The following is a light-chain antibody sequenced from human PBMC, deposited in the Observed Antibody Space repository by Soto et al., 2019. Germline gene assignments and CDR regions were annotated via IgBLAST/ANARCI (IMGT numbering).Light chain of an antibody. V-gene: IGKV1-17*01. CDR2: ATS. J-gene: IGKJ1*01. CDR1: QAIRND. CDR3: LQNNTYPRT. Sequence: DIQMTQSPSSLSASVGDRVTITCRASQAIRNDLGWYQQKPAKAPKRLIYATSSLQSGVPSRFSVSGSGTEFTLTISSLQPEDSATYYCLQNNTYPRTLGQGNKLDIK.